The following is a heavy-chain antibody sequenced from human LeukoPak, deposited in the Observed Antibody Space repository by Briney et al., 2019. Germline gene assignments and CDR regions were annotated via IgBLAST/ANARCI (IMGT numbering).Heavy chain of an antibody. CDR3: ARGGELLYSISHWFDP. CDR1: GGSISSYY. D-gene: IGHD1-26*01. Sequence: SETLSLTCTVSGGSISSYYWSWIRQPPGKGLEWIGYIYYSGSTNYNPSLKSRVTISVDTSKNQFSLKLSSVTAADTAVYYCARGGELLYSISHWFDPWGQGTLVTVSS. V-gene: IGHV4-59*01. CDR2: IYYSGST. J-gene: IGHJ5*02.